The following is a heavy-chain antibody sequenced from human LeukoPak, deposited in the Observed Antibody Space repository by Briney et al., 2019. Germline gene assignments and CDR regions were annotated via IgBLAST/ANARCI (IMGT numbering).Heavy chain of an antibody. CDR2: IYHSGST. D-gene: IGHD3-3*01. V-gene: IGHV4-38-2*02. J-gene: IGHJ5*02. Sequence: SETLSLTCTVSGYSISSGYYWGWIRQPPGKGLEWIGSIYHSGSTYYNPSLKSRVTISVDTSKNQFSLKLSSVTAADTAVYYCASEEDFGAVDPWGQGTLVTVSS. CDR1: GYSISSGYY. CDR3: ASEEDFGAVDP.